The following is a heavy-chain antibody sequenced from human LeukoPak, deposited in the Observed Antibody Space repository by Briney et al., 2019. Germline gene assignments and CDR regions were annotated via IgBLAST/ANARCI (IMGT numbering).Heavy chain of an antibody. CDR1: GGSISSYY. D-gene: IGHD3-22*01. Sequence: SETLSLTCTVSGGSISSYYWSWLRQPPGKGMEWVGYFYSSGSTYNNPSRKSRATISVDTSKNQFSLKLSSVTAADTAVYYCARVSITMIGSLDYWGQGTLVTVSS. J-gene: IGHJ4*02. V-gene: IGHV4-59*12. CDR2: FYSSGST. CDR3: ARVSITMIGSLDY.